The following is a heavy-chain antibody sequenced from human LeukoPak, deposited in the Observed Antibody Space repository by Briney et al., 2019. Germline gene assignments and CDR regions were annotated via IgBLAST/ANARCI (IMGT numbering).Heavy chain of an antibody. CDR2: INRDGSTT. D-gene: IGHD2-15*01. Sequence: GGSLRLSCTASGFTLTNNWMHWVRQAPGEGPVWVSQINRDGSTTRYADSVKGRFSISRDSAKNTLYLQMNSLRAEDTAVYYCARDLGDVVVVVAANWFGPWGQGTLVTVSS. V-gene: IGHV3-74*01. CDR3: ARDLGDVVVVVAANWFGP. J-gene: IGHJ5*02. CDR1: GFTLTNNW.